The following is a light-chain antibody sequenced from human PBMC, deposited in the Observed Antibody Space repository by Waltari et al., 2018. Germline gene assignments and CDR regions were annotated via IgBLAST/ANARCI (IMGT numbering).Light chain of an antibody. V-gene: IGLV1-40*01. CDR1: SANFAGLH. CDR3: QSYDSSLSAYI. J-gene: IGLJ1*01. Sequence: QSVLTQPPPAFGAPGQSVSTSCPASSANFAGLHIQWYQQLPGAAPKLLIYENNKRPSGVSDRFSGSQSGTSASLTITGLQSEDEADYYCQSYDSSLSAYIFGDGTRLTVL. CDR2: ENN.